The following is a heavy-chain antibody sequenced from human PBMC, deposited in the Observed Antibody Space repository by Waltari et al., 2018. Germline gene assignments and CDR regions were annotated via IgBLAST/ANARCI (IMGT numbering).Heavy chain of an antibody. CDR1: GGSISSYY. D-gene: IGHD5-12*01. V-gene: IGHV4-59*01. J-gene: IGHJ5*02. CDR3: ARAPTTPNSGWDLFDP. Sequence: QVQLQESGPGLVKPSEPLSLTCTVSGGSISSYYWSWIRQPPGKGLEWIGYIYYSGSTNYNPSLKSRVTISVDTSKNQFSLKLSSVTAADTAVYYCARAPTTPNSGWDLFDPWGQGTLVTVSS. CDR2: IYYSGST.